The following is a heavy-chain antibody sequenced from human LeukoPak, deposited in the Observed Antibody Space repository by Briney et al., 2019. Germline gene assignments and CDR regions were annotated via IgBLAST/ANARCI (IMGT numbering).Heavy chain of an antibody. CDR1: GYTFTSYD. Sequence: ASVKVSCKASGYTFTSYDINWVRHASGQGLEWMGWMNPDTGNTGYAQNFQGRVTMTRDTSIRTAYMELSSLTSEDTAVYYCARMDSSGDDNWFDPWGQGTLVTVSA. D-gene: IGHD3-22*01. CDR2: MNPDTGNT. V-gene: IGHV1-8*01. J-gene: IGHJ5*02. CDR3: ARMDSSGDDNWFDP.